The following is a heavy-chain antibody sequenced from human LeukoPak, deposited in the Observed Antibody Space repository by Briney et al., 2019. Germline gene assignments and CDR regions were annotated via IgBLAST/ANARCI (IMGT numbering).Heavy chain of an antibody. J-gene: IGHJ4*02. CDR1: GFTFSSYG. V-gene: IGHV3-30*18. CDR3: AKAGYSSSWPFDY. D-gene: IGHD6-13*01. CDR2: ISYDGSNK. Sequence: PGRSLRLSCAASGFTFSSYGMHWVRQAPGKGLEWVAVISYDGSNKYYADSVKGRFTISRDNSKNTLYLQMNSLRAEDTAVYYCAKAGYSSSWPFDYWGQGTQVTVSS.